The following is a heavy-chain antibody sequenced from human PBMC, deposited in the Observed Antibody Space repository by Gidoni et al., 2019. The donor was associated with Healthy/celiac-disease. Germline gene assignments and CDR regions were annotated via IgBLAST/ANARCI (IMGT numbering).Heavy chain of an antibody. D-gene: IGHD2-21*02. CDR1: GGSLSSYY. J-gene: IGHJ6*02. CDR2: IYTSGST. V-gene: IGHV4-4*07. Sequence: QVQLQESGPGLVKPSETLSLTCTVSGGSLSSYYWSWIRQPAGKGLEWIGRIYTSGSTNYNPSLKSRVTMSVDTSKNQFSLKLSSVTAADTAVYYCASGIYCGGDCYLGGMDVWGQGTTVTVSS. CDR3: ASGIYCGGDCYLGGMDV.